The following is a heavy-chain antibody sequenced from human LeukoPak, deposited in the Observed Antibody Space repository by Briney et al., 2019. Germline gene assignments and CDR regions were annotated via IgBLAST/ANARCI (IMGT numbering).Heavy chain of an antibody. V-gene: IGHV4-59*08. D-gene: IGHD3-10*01. CDR2: IYYSGST. Sequence: SETLSLTCAVSGASISSYYWSWIRQPPGKGLEWIGYIYYSGSTNYNPSLESRVTISIDTSKNQFSLRLSSVTAADTAVYYCARPPGGSYNNYFDPWGQGTLVTVSS. CDR3: ARPPGGSYNNYFDP. CDR1: GASISSYY. J-gene: IGHJ5*02.